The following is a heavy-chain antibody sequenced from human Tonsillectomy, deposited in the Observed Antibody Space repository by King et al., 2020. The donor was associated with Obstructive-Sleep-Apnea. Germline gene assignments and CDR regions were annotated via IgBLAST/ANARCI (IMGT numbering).Heavy chain of an antibody. CDR1: GYTFISYG. V-gene: IGHV1-18*04. CDR2: ISAYNDNT. Sequence: QLVQSGAEVKKPGASVKVSCKASGYTFISYGIIWVRQAPGQGLEWMGWISAYNDNTNYSQKLQGRVIMTTDTSTSTAYMELRSLRSDDTAVYYCARDPNKYSSGWYADYWGQGTLVTVSS. J-gene: IGHJ4*02. D-gene: IGHD6-19*01. CDR3: ARDPNKYSSGWYADY.